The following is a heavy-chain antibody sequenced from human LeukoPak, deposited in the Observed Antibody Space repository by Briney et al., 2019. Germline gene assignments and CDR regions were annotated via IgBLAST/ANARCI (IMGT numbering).Heavy chain of an antibody. V-gene: IGHV1-69*05. CDR3: ARASDILTGYYMDY. CDR2: IIPIFGTA. CDR1: GGTFSSYA. J-gene: IGHJ4*02. Sequence: GASVKVSCKASGGTFSSYAISWMRQAPGQGLEWMGRIIPIFGTANYAQKFQGRVTITTDESTSTAYMELSSLRSEDTAVYYCARASDILTGYYMDYWGQGTLVTASS. D-gene: IGHD3-9*01.